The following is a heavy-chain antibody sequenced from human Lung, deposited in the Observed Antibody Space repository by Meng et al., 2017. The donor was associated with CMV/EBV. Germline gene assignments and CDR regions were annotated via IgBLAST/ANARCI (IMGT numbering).Heavy chain of an antibody. CDR2: IGTAGDT. V-gene: IGHV3-13*01. J-gene: IGHJ6*02. CDR3: ARSATVTTLGSRYSMAV. Sequence: ESLKISCAASGFTFSSYDMHWVRQATGKGLEWVSAIGTAGDTYYPGSVEGRFTISRENAKNSLYLQMNSLRAGDTAVYYCARSATVTTLGSRYSMAVWGPGPXVNGAS. CDR1: GFTFSSYD. D-gene: IGHD4-11*01.